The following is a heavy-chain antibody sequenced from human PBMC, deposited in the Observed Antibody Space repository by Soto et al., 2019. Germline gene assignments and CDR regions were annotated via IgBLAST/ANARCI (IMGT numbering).Heavy chain of an antibody. CDR2: VFSTGQK. CDR3: ARMYGWTYGTNPYYAVDV. Sequence: QVTLEESGPVLVKPPETLTLTCAVSGFSLSNPKTGVSWVRQSPGKALEWLAHVFSTGQKSSITSLETRLTIYKDTSKSQGVLSMINIEAGDTATSDCARMYGWTYGTNPYYAVDVGGQGTMVTVSS. V-gene: IGHV2-26*01. J-gene: IGHJ6*02. D-gene: IGHD1-7*01. CDR1: GFSLSNPKTG.